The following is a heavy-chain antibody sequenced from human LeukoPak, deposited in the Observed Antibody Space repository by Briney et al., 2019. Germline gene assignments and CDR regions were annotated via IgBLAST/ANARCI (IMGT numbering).Heavy chain of an antibody. CDR2: IMVGGSAT. J-gene: IGHJ4*02. Sequence: GVSLRLSCAASGFTFSTYALNCVRQVPGKGLEGVAAIMVGGSATYYADSVKGRFTISRDNSRNALYLQMNSLRSEDTAVYYCTKTAVDTGPYAYWGQGTLVTVYS. CDR1: GFTFSTYA. CDR3: TKTAVDTGPYAY. V-gene: IGHV3-23*01. D-gene: IGHD5-18*01.